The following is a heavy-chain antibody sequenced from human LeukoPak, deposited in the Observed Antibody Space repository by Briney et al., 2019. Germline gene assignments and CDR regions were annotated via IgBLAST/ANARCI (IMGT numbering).Heavy chain of an antibody. CDR2: IYYSGST. J-gene: IGHJ4*02. D-gene: IGHD1-1*01. Sequence: PSETLSLTCTVSGGSISSSSYYWGWIRQPPGKGLEWIGSIYYSGSTYYNPSLKSRVTISVDTSKNQFSLKLSSVTAADTAVYYCARSTTGTTRYFDYWGQGTLVTVSS. CDR1: GGSISSSSYY. V-gene: IGHV4-39*01. CDR3: ARSTTGTTRYFDY.